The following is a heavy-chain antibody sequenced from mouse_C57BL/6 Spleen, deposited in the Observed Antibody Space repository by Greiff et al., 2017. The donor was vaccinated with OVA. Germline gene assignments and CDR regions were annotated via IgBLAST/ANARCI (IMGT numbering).Heavy chain of an antibody. CDR1: GYTFTSYW. CDR3: ASAKDYAMDY. J-gene: IGHJ4*01. V-gene: IGHV1-69*01. CDR2: IDPYDSYT. Sequence: QVQLQQPGAGLVMPGASVKLSCTASGYTFTSYWMHWVKQRPGQGLEWIGEIDPYDSYTNYNQKFKVKSTLTVDKSSSPAYMQLSSLTSEDSAVYYCASAKDYAMDYWGQGTSVTVSS.